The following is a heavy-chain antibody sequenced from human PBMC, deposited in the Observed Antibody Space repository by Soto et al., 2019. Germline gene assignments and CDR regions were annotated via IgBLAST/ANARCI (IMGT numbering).Heavy chain of an antibody. Sequence: QAQLVESGGGAVQPGRSLRLSCAAPGFIFNIYGMHWVRQAPGKGLEWVAVISYDGRIKYYADSVKGRFTVSRDNSNDTVYLQLNSLRAEDTAVYYCAKDTFAYCSGGSCLYYYGMDVWGQGTTVPVSS. CDR1: GFIFNIYG. CDR2: ISYDGRIK. D-gene: IGHD2-15*01. V-gene: IGHV3-30*18. CDR3: AKDTFAYCSGGSCLYYYGMDV. J-gene: IGHJ6*02.